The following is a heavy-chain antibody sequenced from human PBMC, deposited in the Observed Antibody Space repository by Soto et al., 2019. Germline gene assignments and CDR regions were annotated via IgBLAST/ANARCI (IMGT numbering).Heavy chain of an antibody. D-gene: IGHD3-16*02. CDR1: GYTFTSYG. V-gene: IGHV1-18*01. J-gene: IGHJ5*02. CDR3: ARTDYIWGSYRYEAASFDP. CDR2: ISAYNGNT. Sequence: ASVKVSCKASGYTFTSYGISWVRQAPGQGLEWMGWISAYNGNTNYAQKLQGRVTMTTDTSTSTAYMELRSLRSDDTAVYYCARTDYIWGSYRYEAASFDPWGQGTLVTVSS.